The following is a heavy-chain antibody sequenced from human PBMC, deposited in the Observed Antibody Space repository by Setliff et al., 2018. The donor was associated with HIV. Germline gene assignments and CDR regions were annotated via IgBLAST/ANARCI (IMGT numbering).Heavy chain of an antibody. CDR2: IHTEQGFP. CDR1: GYTFTSYG. J-gene: IGHJ3*02. D-gene: IGHD5-12*01. CDR3: AVDRHAFDI. Sequence: ASVKVSCKASGYTFTSYGMNWLRQAPGRGLEWMGWIHTEQGFPMYAQGFTGRFVFSLDPSVNTAYLQINSLTPDDGGVYYCAVDRHAFDIWGQGTVVTVSS. V-gene: IGHV7-4-1*02.